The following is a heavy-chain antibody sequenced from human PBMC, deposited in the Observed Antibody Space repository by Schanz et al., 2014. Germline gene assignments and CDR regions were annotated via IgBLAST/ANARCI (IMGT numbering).Heavy chain of an antibody. CDR1: GFTFSSYG. V-gene: IGHV3-33*06. CDR3: AKDPHKDYGGKPQTFDI. CDR2: IWYDGNNK. Sequence: QVQLVESRGDVVQPGRSLRLSCAASGFTFSSYGMHWVRQAPGKGLEWVAVIWYDGNNKYYADSVKGRFTISRDNSKNILYLQMNSLRAEDTALYYCAKDPHKDYGGKPQTFDIWGQGTMVTVSS. D-gene: IGHD4-17*01. J-gene: IGHJ3*02.